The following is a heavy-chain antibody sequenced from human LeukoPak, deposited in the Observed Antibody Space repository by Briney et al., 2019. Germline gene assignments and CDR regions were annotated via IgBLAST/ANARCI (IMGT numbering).Heavy chain of an antibody. Sequence: PGGSLRLSCAASGFTFSSYGMHGVRQAPGKGPGWVAFVRYDGSNKDYADSVKGRFTISRDNSKKTLYLQMNSLRAEDTAVYYCAKDPLGYCSSTSCSTPFDYWGQGTLVTVYS. CDR2: VRYDGSNK. J-gene: IGHJ4*02. D-gene: IGHD2-2*01. CDR3: AKDPLGYCSSTSCSTPFDY. CDR1: GFTFSSYG. V-gene: IGHV3-30*02.